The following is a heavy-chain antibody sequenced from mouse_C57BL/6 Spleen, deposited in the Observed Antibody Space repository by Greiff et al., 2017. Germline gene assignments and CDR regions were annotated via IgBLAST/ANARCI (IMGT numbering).Heavy chain of an antibody. CDR1: GYTFTDYE. Sequence: QVQLKESGAELVRPGASVTLSCKASGYTFTDYEMHWVKQTPVHGLEWIGAIDPETGGTAYNQKFKGKAILTADKSSSTAYMGLRSLTSEDSAVYYCTRDGSSYNYWGQGTTLTVSS. V-gene: IGHV1-15*01. D-gene: IGHD1-1*01. J-gene: IGHJ2*01. CDR2: IDPETGGT. CDR3: TRDGSSYNY.